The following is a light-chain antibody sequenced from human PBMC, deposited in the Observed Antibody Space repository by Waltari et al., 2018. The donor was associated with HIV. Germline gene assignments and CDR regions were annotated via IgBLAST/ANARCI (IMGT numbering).Light chain of an antibody. CDR1: SSNIGTNT. J-gene: IGLJ3*02. CDR3: AAWDDSLNAWV. Sequence: QSVLTQPPSASGTPGQRVTISCSGSSSNIGTNTVNWYQQLPGSAPKFLMYGNHVRPSGVPDPFSGSKSGTSASLAISGLRSEDEADYYCAAWDDSLNAWVFGGGTKVTVL. V-gene: IGLV1-44*01. CDR2: GNH.